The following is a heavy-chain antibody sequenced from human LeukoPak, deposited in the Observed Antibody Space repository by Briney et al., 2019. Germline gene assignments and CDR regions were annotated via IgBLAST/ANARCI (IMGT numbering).Heavy chain of an antibody. CDR2: ISGSGSSM. J-gene: IGHJ4*02. CDR3: VRDGRGYCGSTTCRPFDY. CDR1: GFTFSSYE. D-gene: IGHD2-2*01. Sequence: GGSLRLSCAASGFTFSSYEMNWVRQAPGKGLESVPHISGSGSSMSYADSVKGRFTISRDKAETSLFLEMNSLRAEDTAVYYCVRDGRGYCGSTTCRPFDYWGQGTMVIVSS. V-gene: IGHV3-48*03.